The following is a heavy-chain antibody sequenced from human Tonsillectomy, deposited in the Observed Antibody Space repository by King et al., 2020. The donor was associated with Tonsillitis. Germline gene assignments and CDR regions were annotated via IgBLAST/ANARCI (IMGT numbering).Heavy chain of an antibody. Sequence: QLVQSEAEVKKPGESLKISCKGSGYNFTTYWVGWVRQMPGKGLEWMGIIYPGDSDTIYSPSFQGQVTLSADKSISTAYLQWSSLKASDTAMYYCARKEITAPYFEYWGQGTLVTVSS. CDR2: IYPGDSDT. CDR3: ARKEITAPYFEY. CDR1: GYNFTTYW. D-gene: IGHD6-6*01. V-gene: IGHV5-51*03. J-gene: IGHJ4*02.